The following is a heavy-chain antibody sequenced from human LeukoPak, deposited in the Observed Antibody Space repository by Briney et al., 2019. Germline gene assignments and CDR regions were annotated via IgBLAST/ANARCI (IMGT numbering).Heavy chain of an antibody. J-gene: IGHJ5*02. D-gene: IGHD2-15*01. Sequence: SETLSLTCAVYGGSFSGYYWSWIRQPPGKGLEWIGEINHSGSTNYNPSLQSRVTISADTSKNQFSLNLRSVIAADTAVYYCTRGLRLGYCSGGSCYYWFDPWGQGTRVTASS. CDR1: GGSFSGYY. V-gene: IGHV4-34*01. CDR3: TRGLRLGYCSGGSCYYWFDP. CDR2: INHSGST.